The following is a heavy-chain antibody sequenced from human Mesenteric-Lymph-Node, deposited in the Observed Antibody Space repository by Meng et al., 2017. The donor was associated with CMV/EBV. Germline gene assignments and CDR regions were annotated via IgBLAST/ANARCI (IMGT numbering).Heavy chain of an antibody. Sequence: GESLKISCAASRFTFSDYYMSWFRQAPGKGLEWVAFIRYDGSSKYYADSVRGRFTISRDNSKNTLYLQMNSLRGDDTAVYYCVVGIDYWGQGTLVTVSS. J-gene: IGHJ4*02. CDR2: IRYDGSSK. V-gene: IGHV3-30*02. D-gene: IGHD6-13*01. CDR3: VVGIDY. CDR1: RFTFSDYY.